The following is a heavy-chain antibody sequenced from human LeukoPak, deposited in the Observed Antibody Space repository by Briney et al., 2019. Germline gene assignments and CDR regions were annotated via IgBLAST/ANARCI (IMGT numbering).Heavy chain of an antibody. CDR3: ASSRMKDVAATSDY. D-gene: IGHD2-15*01. Sequence: SETLSLTCAVYGGSFSGYYWSWIRQPPGKGLEWIGEINHSGSTNYNPSLKRRVTISVDTSKNQFSLKLSSVTAADTAVYYCASSRMKDVAATSDYWGQGTLVTVSS. V-gene: IGHV4-34*01. J-gene: IGHJ4*02. CDR2: INHSGST. CDR1: GGSFSGYY.